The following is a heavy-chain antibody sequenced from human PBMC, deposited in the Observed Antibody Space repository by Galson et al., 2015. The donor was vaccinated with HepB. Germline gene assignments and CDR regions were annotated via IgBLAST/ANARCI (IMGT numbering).Heavy chain of an antibody. CDR1: GFAFSSYG. V-gene: IGHV3-33*01. D-gene: IGHD2-2*01. CDR2: IWYDGSNK. CDR3: ARGKLRYCSSTSCPNDAFDI. Sequence: SLRLSCAASGFAFSSYGMHWVRQAPGKGLEWVAVIWYDGSNKYYADSVKGRFTISRDNSKNTLYLQMNSLRAEDTAVYYCARGKLRYCSSTSCPNDAFDIWGQGTMVTVSS. J-gene: IGHJ3*02.